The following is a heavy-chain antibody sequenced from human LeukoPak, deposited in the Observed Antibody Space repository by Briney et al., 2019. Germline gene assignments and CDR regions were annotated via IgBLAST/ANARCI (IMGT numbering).Heavy chain of an antibody. CDR1: GFTFSTYW. CDR2: IKQDGSGK. CDR3: VRDVGAVRGEVYFDY. J-gene: IGHJ4*02. D-gene: IGHD3-16*01. V-gene: IGHV3-7*01. Sequence: GGSLRLSCAASGFTFSTYWMSWVRQAPGKGLEWVANIKQDGSGKYYVDSVKGRFTISRDNTKNLLYLEMNSLRAEDTAMYYCVRDVGAVRGEVYFDYWGQGTLVTVSS.